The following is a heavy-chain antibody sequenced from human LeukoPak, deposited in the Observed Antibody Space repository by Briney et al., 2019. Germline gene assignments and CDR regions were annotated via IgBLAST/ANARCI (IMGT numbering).Heavy chain of an antibody. Sequence: PGGSLRLTCAASGFTFDDYGMSWVRQAPGKGLEWVSGINWNGGSTGYAASVKGRFTISSTTANHSPHLQMNIMTADDTAVYYCARATHGACDYWGQGALVTVSS. V-gene: IGHV3-20*04. CDR1: GFTFDDYG. D-gene: IGHD3-16*01. CDR3: ARATHGACDY. J-gene: IGHJ4*02. CDR2: INWNGGST.